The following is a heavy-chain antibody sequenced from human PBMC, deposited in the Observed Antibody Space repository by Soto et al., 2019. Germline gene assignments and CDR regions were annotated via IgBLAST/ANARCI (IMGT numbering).Heavy chain of an antibody. CDR3: ARDRGEPHLRGGDFDY. Sequence: QVQLVESGGGVVQPGRSLRLSCAASGFTFSSYAMHWVRQAPGKGLEWVAVISYDGSNKYYADSVKGRFTISRDNSKNSLYLQMNSLRAEDTAVYYCARDRGEPHLRGGDFDYWGQGTLVTVSS. V-gene: IGHV3-30-3*01. D-gene: IGHD1-26*01. CDR1: GFTFSSYA. CDR2: ISYDGSNK. J-gene: IGHJ4*02.